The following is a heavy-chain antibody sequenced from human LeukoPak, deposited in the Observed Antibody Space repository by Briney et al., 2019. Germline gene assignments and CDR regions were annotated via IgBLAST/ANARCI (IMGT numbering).Heavy chain of an antibody. CDR3: ARGLYYYDSSGRGY. V-gene: IGHV3-48*02. CDR1: GFAFSRYS. CDR2: ISSSSSTI. D-gene: IGHD3-22*01. Sequence: PGGSLRLSCAASGFAFSRYSMNWVRQAPGKGLEWVSYISSSSSTIYYADSVKGRFTISRDNAKNSLYLQMNSLRDEDTAVYYCARGLYYYDSSGRGYWGQGTLVTVSS. J-gene: IGHJ4*02.